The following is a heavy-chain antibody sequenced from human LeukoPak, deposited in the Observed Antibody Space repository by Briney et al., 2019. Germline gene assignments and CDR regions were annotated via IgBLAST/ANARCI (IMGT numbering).Heavy chain of an antibody. D-gene: IGHD5-18*01. CDR3: ASVDTAATIDY. CDR1: GGTFSSYA. Sequence: SVKISCKASGGTFSSYAISWVRQAPGQGLEWMGGIIPIFGTANYAQKFQGRVTITADASTSTAYMELSSLRSEDTAVYYCASVDTAATIDYCGQGTLVTVSS. J-gene: IGHJ4*02. V-gene: IGHV1-69*13. CDR2: IIPIFGTA.